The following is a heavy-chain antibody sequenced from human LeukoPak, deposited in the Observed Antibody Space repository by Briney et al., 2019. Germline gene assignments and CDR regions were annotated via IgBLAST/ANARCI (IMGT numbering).Heavy chain of an antibody. V-gene: IGHV3-23*01. Sequence: GGSLRLSCAGSGFTFSTYGMSWVRQAPNKGLEWFSTISGSGDSTYYADSVKGRFTISRDNSKNTLFLQMNSLRAEDTAIYYCAKWQYYVSGDDYWGQGILVTVSS. CDR2: ISGSGDST. D-gene: IGHD3-10*01. J-gene: IGHJ4*02. CDR3: AKWQYYVSGDDY. CDR1: GFTFSTYG.